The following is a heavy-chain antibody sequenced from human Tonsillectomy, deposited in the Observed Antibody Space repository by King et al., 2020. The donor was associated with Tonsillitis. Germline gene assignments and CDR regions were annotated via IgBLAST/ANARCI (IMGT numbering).Heavy chain of an antibody. CDR1: GLTFSNAW. V-gene: IGHV3-15*01. CDR2: IKSKTDGGTT. Sequence: VQLVESGGGLVKPGGSLTLSCVASGLTFSNAWMTWVRQAPGKGLEWVGRIKSKTDGGTTDYAAPVKGRFTISRDDSKNTLFLQMNSLKTVDTAVYYCTTRDYATGAFDIWGQGTMVTVSS. CDR3: TTRDYATGAFDI. D-gene: IGHD3-16*01. J-gene: IGHJ3*02.